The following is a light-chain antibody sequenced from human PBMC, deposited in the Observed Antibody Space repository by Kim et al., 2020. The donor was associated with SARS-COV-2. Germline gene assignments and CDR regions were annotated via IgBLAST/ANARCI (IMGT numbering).Light chain of an antibody. CDR1: KLGDKY. CDR2: QDS. V-gene: IGLV3-1*01. Sequence: VPPGRTASITCSGDKLGDKYACWYQQKPGQSPVLVIYQDSKRPSGIPERFSGSNSGNTATLTISGTQAMDEADYYCQAWDSSTVVFGGGTQLTVL. CDR3: QAWDSSTVV. J-gene: IGLJ2*01.